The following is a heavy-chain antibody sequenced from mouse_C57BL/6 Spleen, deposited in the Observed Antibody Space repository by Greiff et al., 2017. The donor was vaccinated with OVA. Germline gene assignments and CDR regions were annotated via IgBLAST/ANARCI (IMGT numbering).Heavy chain of an antibody. CDR1: GYTFTDYY. CDR3: ARRPYPAMDY. Sequence: EVQLQQSGPELVKPGASVKISCKASGYTFTDYYMNWVKQSHGKSLEWIGDINPNNGGTSYNQKFKGKATLTVDKSSSTAYMELRSLTSEDSAVYYCARRPYPAMDYWGQGTSVTVSS. V-gene: IGHV1-26*01. J-gene: IGHJ4*01. D-gene: IGHD2-10*01. CDR2: INPNNGGT.